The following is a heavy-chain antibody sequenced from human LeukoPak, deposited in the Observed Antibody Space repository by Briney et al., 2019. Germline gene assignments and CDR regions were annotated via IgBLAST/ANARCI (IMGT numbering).Heavy chain of an antibody. CDR1: GFTFSTFA. CDR3: AKFSPTPLLNYYYYGMDV. CDR2: FSGSGAST. V-gene: IGHV3-23*01. Sequence: PGGSLRLSCAASGFTFSTFAMSWVRQAPGTGLEWVSSFSGSGASTYYADSVKGRFTISRDNSKNTLYLQMNSLRAEDTAVYYCAKFSPTPLLNYYYYGMDVWGQGTTVTVSS. J-gene: IGHJ6*02.